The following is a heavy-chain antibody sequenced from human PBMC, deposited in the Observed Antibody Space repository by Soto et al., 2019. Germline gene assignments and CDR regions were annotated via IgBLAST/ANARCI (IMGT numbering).Heavy chain of an antibody. CDR1: GGSFSGYY. J-gene: IGHJ3*02. Sequence: QVQLQQWGAGLLKPSETLSLTCAVYGGSFSGYYWSWIRQPPGKGLEWIGEINHSGSTNYNPSLKSRVTISVDTSKNQFSLKLSSVTAADTAVYYCARSQSSYYYDSSGLFGAFDIWGQGTMVTVSS. CDR2: INHSGST. D-gene: IGHD3-22*01. V-gene: IGHV4-34*01. CDR3: ARSQSSYYYDSSGLFGAFDI.